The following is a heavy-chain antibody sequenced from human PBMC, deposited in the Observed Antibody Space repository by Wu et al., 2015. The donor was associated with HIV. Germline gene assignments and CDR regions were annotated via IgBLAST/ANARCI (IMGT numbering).Heavy chain of an antibody. D-gene: IGHD6-19*01. Sequence: QVQLVQSGAEVKKPGSSVKISCKASGGTFSTYAISWVRQAPGHGLQYMGGIIPMSGIPTYGQKFQDRVTITADESKSTAYMELRSLRFEDTAIYYCAREPGIGVAGAGWYFDYWGQGTLVTVSS. V-gene: IGHV1-69*12. CDR2: IIPMSGIP. CDR3: AREPGIGVAGAGWYFDY. J-gene: IGHJ4*02. CDR1: GGTFSTYA.